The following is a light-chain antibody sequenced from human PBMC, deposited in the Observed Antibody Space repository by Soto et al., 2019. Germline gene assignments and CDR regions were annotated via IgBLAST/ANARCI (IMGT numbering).Light chain of an antibody. CDR3: QQYDRFPYT. CDR2: KAS. J-gene: IGKJ2*01. Sequence: DIPMTQSPSTLSASVGDTVTITCRASQSISNWLAWYQQKPGQAPKLLIHKASTLESGVPSRFSGSGSGTEFTLTISSLQPDDFATFYCQQYDRFPYTFGQGTKREIK. CDR1: QSISNW. V-gene: IGKV1-5*03.